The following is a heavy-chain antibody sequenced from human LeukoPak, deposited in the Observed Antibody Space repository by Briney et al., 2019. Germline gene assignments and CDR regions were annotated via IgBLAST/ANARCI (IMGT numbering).Heavy chain of an antibody. CDR2: IYFRGNT. V-gene: IGHV4-4*07. D-gene: IGHD3-10*01. CDR1: GGSVTSYY. CDR3: ARHRPVLLWFGGLYYFDY. Sequence: SETLSLTCSVSGGSVTSYYWNWIRQSAGKGLERIGCIYFRGNTNYNPSLKSRVSMSVDTSKNQFSLKLSFLTAADTAVYYCARHRPVLLWFGGLYYFDYWGQGTLVTASS. J-gene: IGHJ4*02.